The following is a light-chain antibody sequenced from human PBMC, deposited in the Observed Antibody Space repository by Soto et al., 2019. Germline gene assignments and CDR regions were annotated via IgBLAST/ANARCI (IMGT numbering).Light chain of an antibody. CDR1: QSVSSSF. CDR3: QQYGSSPPWT. V-gene: IGKV3-20*01. Sequence: EMVLTQSPGTLSLSLGERATLSCRASQSVSSSFLAWYQQKPGQAPRLLIYGASSRATGIPDRFSGSGSGTDFTLNISRLEPEDFAVYYCQQYGSSPPWTFGQGTKVEIK. CDR2: GAS. J-gene: IGKJ1*01.